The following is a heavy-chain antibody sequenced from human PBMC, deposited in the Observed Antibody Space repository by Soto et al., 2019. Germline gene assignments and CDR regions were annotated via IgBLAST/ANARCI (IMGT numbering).Heavy chain of an antibody. Sequence: QVQLQESGPGLVKPSETLSLTCTVSGASIGRSSYFWGWIRQAPGKGLAWIGSMHFCGTTRPRPSLKTRVVISVDRSQNRCALEAKSVTSADACVYYCARHEQNLLNWFGPWGPGTRVTVSS. V-gene: IGHV4-39*01. CDR1: GASIGRSSYF. CDR3: ARHEQNLLNWFGP. CDR2: MHFCGTT. J-gene: IGHJ5*02.